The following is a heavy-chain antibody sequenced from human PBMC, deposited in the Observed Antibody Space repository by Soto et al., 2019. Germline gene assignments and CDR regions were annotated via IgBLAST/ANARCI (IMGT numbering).Heavy chain of an antibody. CDR3: ARDDIVVVPAATGVYNWFDP. CDR1: GGSFSGYY. D-gene: IGHD2-2*01. V-gene: IGHV4-34*01. Sequence: TLSLTCAVYGGSFSGYYWSWIRQPPGKGLEWIGEINHSGSTNYNPSLKSRVTISVDTSKNQFSLKLSSVTAADTAVYYCARDDIVVVPAATGVYNWFDPWGQGTLVTVSS. CDR2: INHSGST. J-gene: IGHJ5*02.